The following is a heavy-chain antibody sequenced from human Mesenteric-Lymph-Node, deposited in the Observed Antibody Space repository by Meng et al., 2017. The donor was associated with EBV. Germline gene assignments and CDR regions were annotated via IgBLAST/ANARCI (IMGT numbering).Heavy chain of an antibody. D-gene: IGHD3-10*01. CDR1: GGSDRSGSYF. CDR3: ARGYGSGSYRYFDY. V-gene: IGHV4-61*03. J-gene: IGHJ4*02. CDR2: IFSSGST. Sequence: GQVRGSGPGSVKPSGALSLTGAGSGGSDRSGSYFWTWIRQPPGKGLQWTGYIFSSGSTNYNPSFKSRVTISVDMSKNHFSLRLTSVTPADTAVYYCARGYGSGSYRYFDYWGQGTLVTVSS.